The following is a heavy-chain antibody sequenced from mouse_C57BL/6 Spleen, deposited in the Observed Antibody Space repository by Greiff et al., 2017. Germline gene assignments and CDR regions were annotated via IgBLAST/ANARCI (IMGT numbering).Heavy chain of an antibody. J-gene: IGHJ1*03. D-gene: IGHD1-1*01. V-gene: IGHV1-26*01. Sequence: EVQLQQSGPELVKPGASVKISCKASGYTFTDYYMNWVKQSHGKSLEWIGDINPNNGGTSYNQKFKGKATLTVDKSSSTAYMELRSLTSEDSAVYYCALYGSSSYWYFDVWGTGTTVTVSS. CDR1: GYTFTDYY. CDR2: INPNNGGT. CDR3: ALYGSSSYWYFDV.